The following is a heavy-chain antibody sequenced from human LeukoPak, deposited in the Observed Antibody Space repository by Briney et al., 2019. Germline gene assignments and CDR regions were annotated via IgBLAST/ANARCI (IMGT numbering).Heavy chain of an antibody. CDR2: VRPNNGAT. Sequence: ASVRVSCKASGYTFTDFYIHWVRHAPGQGLEWMGLVRPNNGATKYAEKFQGRVTMTRDTSTSTAHMELSSLRSDDTAEYYCARDLEASPGYEGADALDIWGQGTMVTVSS. D-gene: IGHD5-12*01. V-gene: IGHV1-2*02. J-gene: IGHJ3*02. CDR1: GYTFTDFY. CDR3: ARDLEASPGYEGADALDI.